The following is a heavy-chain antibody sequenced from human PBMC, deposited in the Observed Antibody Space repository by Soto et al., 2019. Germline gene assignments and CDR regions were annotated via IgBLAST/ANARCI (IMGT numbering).Heavy chain of an antibody. CDR1: GFTFSSYG. V-gene: IGHV3-33*01. Sequence: QVQLVESGGGVVQPGRSLRLSCAASGFTFSSYGMHWVRQAPGKGLEWVAVIWYDGSNKYYADSVKGRFTISRDNSKNTLYLQMNSLRAEDTAVYYCARDPGIAVAGTPGNYYYYGMDVWGQGTTVTVSS. D-gene: IGHD6-19*01. CDR2: IWYDGSNK. CDR3: ARDPGIAVAGTPGNYYYYGMDV. J-gene: IGHJ6*02.